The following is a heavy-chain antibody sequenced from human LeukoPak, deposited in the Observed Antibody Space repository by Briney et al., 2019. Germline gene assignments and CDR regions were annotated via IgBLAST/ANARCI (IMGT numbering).Heavy chain of an antibody. CDR1: GFSLSTRGVG. CDR2: IFWDDDK. V-gene: IGHV2-5*02. J-gene: IGHJ4*02. CDR3: ARRCSSASCYLY. D-gene: IGHD2-2*01. Sequence: SGPTLVKPTQTLTLTCTFSGFSLSTRGVGVGWIRQPPGKALEWLALIFWDDDKRYSPSLKSRLTITKDTSRNQVVLTTTNVDPVDTATYYCARRCSSASCYLYWGQGTLVTVPS.